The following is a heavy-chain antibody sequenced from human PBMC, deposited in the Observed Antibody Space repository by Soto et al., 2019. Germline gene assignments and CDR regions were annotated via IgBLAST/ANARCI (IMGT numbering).Heavy chain of an antibody. V-gene: IGHV3-23*01. J-gene: IGHJ4*02. D-gene: IGHD2-15*01. CDR2: ISGSGGST. CDR3: AKRPLGYCSGSSCYWGGYFDY. CDR1: GFTFSSYA. Sequence: EVQLLESGGGLVQPGGSLRLSCAASGFTFSSYAMSWVRQAPGKGLEWVSAISGSGGSTYYADSVKGRFTISRDNSKNTLYLQMNRLRDEDTVGYYCAKRPLGYCSGSSCYWGGYFDYWGQGTLVTVSS.